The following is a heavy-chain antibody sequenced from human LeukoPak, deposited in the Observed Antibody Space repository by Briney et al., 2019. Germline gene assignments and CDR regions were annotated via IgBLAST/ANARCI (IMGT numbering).Heavy chain of an antibody. V-gene: IGHV3-21*01. CDR2: ISSSSSYI. CDR1: VFAFSSYS. Sequence: VGSLRLSSAPSVFAFSSYSMNSGPEAPGKGLWWVSSISSSSSYIYYADSVKGRFTISRDHAKTSLYLHMNSLIPRPTPVYYFAKAPFPIVGATKADYWGQGTLVTVSS. CDR3: AKAPFPIVGATKADY. J-gene: IGHJ4*02. D-gene: IGHD1-26*01.